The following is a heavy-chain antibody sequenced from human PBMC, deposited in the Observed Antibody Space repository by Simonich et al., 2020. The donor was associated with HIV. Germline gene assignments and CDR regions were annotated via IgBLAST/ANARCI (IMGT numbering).Heavy chain of an antibody. CDR2: IYSGGAT. D-gene: IGHD2-8*01. CDR3: ASERHVRDGFQH. V-gene: IGHV3-53*04. J-gene: IGHJ1*01. CDR1: GFTVSSNY. Sequence: EVQLVESGGGLVQPGGSLRLSCAASGFTVSSNYMSWVRQAPGKGLEWVSVIYSGGATYDADSVKGRFTISRHISKNTLWLQMSNLRAEDTAVYYCASERHVRDGFQHWGQGTLVTVSS.